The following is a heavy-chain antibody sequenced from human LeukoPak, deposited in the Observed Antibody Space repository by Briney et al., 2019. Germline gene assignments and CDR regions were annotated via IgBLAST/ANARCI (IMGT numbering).Heavy chain of an antibody. V-gene: IGHV1-2*02. D-gene: IGHD2-15*01. Sequence: GASVKVSCKASGYTFTGYYMHWVRQAPGQGLEWMGWINPNSGGTNYAQKFQGRVTMTRDTSISTAYMELSRLRSDDTAVYYCARVGRGYCSGGSCYSVGRCYYYMDVWGKGTTVTISS. CDR3: ARVGRGYCSGGSCYSVGRCYYYMDV. CDR2: INPNSGGT. CDR1: GYTFTGYY. J-gene: IGHJ6*03.